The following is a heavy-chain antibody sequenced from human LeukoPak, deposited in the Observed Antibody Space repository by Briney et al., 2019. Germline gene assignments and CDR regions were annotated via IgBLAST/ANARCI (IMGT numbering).Heavy chain of an antibody. CDR2: IYYSGST. J-gene: IGHJ4*02. CDR3: ARELGSYYFDY. D-gene: IGHD1-26*01. V-gene: IGHV4-59*01. Sequence: SETLSLTCTVSGGSISSYYWSWIRQPPGKGLEWIGYIYYSGSTKYNPSLKSRVTISVDTSKNQFSLKLSSVTAADTAVYYCARELGSYYFDYWGQGTLVTVSS. CDR1: GGSISSYY.